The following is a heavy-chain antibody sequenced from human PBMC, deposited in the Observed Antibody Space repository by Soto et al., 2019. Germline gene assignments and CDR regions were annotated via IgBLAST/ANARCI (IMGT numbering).Heavy chain of an antibody. CDR3: ARDAPVGYSGYYYYYMDV. V-gene: IGHV3-64*01. CDR1: GFTFSSYA. CDR2: ISSNGGST. D-gene: IGHD1-1*01. Sequence: GSLRLSCAASGFTFSSYAMHWVRQAPGKGLEYVSAISSNGGSTYYANSVKGRFTISRDNSKNTLYLQMGSLRAEDMAVYYCARDAPVGYSGYYYYYMDVWGKGTTVTVSS. J-gene: IGHJ6*03.